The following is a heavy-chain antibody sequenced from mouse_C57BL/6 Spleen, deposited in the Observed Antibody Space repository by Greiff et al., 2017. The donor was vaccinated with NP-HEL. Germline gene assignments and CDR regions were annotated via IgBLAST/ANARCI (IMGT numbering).Heavy chain of an antibody. V-gene: IGHV1-26*01. CDR2: INPNNGGT. CDR3: AKITYGFDY. D-gene: IGHD1-1*01. CDR1: GYTFTDYY. J-gene: IGHJ2*01. Sequence: EVQLQQSGPELVKPGASVKISCKASGYTFTDYYMNWVKQSHGKSLEWIGDINPNNGGTSYNQKFKGKATLTVDKSSSTAYMELRSLTSEDSAVYYCAKITYGFDYWGQGTTLTVSS.